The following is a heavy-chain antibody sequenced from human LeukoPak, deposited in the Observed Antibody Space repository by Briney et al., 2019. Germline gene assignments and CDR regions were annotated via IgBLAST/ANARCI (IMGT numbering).Heavy chain of an antibody. CDR3: AREREYRSSWAPFDF. Sequence: SETLSLTCTVSGGSISSYYWSWIRQPAGKGLEWIGRIYTSGSTNYNPSLKSRVTMSVDTSKNQFSLQLNSVTPEDTAVYYCAREREYRSSWAPFDFWGQGTLVTVSS. J-gene: IGHJ4*02. CDR1: GGSISSYY. D-gene: IGHD6-13*01. V-gene: IGHV4-4*07. CDR2: IYTSGST.